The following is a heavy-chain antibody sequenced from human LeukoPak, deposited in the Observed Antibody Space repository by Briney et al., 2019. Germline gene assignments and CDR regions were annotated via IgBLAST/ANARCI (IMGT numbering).Heavy chain of an antibody. Sequence: SETLSLTCTVSGGSISSSSYYWGWIRQPPGKGLEWIGSIYYSGSTYYNPSLKSQVTISVDTSKNQFSLKLSSVTAADTAVYYCARRPYYDSSGSYYWGQGTLVTVSS. CDR2: IYYSGST. J-gene: IGHJ4*02. CDR1: GGSISSSSYY. CDR3: ARRPYYDSSGSYY. D-gene: IGHD3-22*01. V-gene: IGHV4-39*01.